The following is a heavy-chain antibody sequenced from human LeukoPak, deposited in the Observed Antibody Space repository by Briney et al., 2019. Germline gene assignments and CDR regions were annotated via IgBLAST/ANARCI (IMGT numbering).Heavy chain of an antibody. CDR2: ISGSSGII. J-gene: IGHJ5*02. Sequence: PGGSLRLSCAASGFTFNTYTMNWVRQAPGKGLEWVSYISGSSGIIDYADSVRGRFTISRDNAKNSLYLQMNSLRAADTAVYYCARSLAPGYDFWSGYYGWFDPWGQGTLVTVSS. D-gene: IGHD3-3*01. CDR1: GFTFNTYT. V-gene: IGHV3-48*01. CDR3: ARSLAPGYDFWSGYYGWFDP.